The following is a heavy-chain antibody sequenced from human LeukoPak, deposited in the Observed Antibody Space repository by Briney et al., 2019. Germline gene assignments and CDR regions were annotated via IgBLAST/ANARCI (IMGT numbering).Heavy chain of an antibody. CDR3: ARSNLYYDSSGYSRWFDP. CDR1: GYTFTSCG. D-gene: IGHD3-22*01. CDR2: ISAYNGNT. V-gene: IGHV1-18*01. Sequence: ASVKVSCKASGYTFTSCGISWVRQAPGQGLEWMGWISAYNGNTNYAQKLQGRVTMTTDTSTGTAYMELRSLRSDDTAVYYCARSNLYYDSSGYSRWFDPWGQGTLVTVSS. J-gene: IGHJ5*02.